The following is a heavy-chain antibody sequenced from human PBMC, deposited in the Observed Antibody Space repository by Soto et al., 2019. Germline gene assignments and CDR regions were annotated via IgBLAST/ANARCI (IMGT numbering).Heavy chain of an antibody. CDR3: AREIAVVRELDY. V-gene: IGHV3-33*01. J-gene: IGHJ4*02. CDR2: IWYDGSNK. CDR1: GFTFSSYG. D-gene: IGHD3-22*01. Sequence: GGSLRLSCAASGFTFSSYGMHWVRQAPGKGLEWVAVIWYDGSNKYYADSVKGRFTISRDNSKNTLYLQMNSLRAEDTAVYYCAREIAVVRELDYWGQGTLVTVSS.